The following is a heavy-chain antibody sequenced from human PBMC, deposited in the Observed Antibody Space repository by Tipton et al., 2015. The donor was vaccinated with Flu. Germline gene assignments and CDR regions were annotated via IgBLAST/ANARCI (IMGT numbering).Heavy chain of an antibody. CDR3: ARVGSAAAGTN. V-gene: IGHV4-4*02. J-gene: IGHJ4*02. D-gene: IGHD6-13*01. Sequence: TLSLTCAVSGGSISSSNWWSWVRQPPGKGLEWIGEIYHSGSTNYNPSLKSRVTISVDTSKNQFSLKLSSVTAADTAVYYCARVGSAAAGTNWGQGTLVTVSS. CDR2: IYHSGST. CDR1: GGSISSSNW.